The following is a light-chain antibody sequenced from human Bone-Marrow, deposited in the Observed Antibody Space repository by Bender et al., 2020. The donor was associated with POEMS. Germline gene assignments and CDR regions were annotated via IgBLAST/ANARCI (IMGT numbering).Light chain of an antibody. V-gene: IGLV3-1*01. CDR2: EDT. J-gene: IGLJ1*01. CDR3: SSYTSSSMGV. Sequence: YELTQSPSVSVSPGQTANIGCSGDDLQDKYVCWYQLKSGQSPVLVIYEDTQRPSGVSNRFSGSKSGNTASLTISGLQAEDEAEYYCSSYTSSSMGVFGSGTKVTVL. CDR1: DLQDKY.